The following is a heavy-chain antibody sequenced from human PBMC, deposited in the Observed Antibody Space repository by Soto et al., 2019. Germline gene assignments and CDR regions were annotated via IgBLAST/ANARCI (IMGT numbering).Heavy chain of an antibody. CDR2: ITVGTGNT. D-gene: IGHD3-22*01. CDR1: GFTFTSSS. Sequence: SVKVSCKASGFTFTSSSVQWVRQARGQRLEWIGWITVGTGNTNYAQKFQERDTITRDMSTSTAYMELKNLRSEGTAVYYCAAGDSSGYYGGWGQGTQVTVSS. J-gene: IGHJ4*02. CDR3: AAGDSSGYYGG. V-gene: IGHV1-58*01.